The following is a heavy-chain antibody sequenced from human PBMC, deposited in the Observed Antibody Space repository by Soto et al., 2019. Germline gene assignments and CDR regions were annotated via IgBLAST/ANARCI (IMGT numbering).Heavy chain of an antibody. D-gene: IGHD6-13*01. V-gene: IGHV3-53*01. Sequence: GGSLRLSCAASGFSVTANSMSWVRQAPGKGLEWVSVMHSGVTTYYADSVKGRFIISRDNSKNTLYLQMSNLRGEDTARYFCARQLSGSWYNWFDPWGQGTLVTVSS. J-gene: IGHJ5*02. CDR1: GFSVTANS. CDR3: ARQLSGSWYNWFDP. CDR2: MHSGVTT.